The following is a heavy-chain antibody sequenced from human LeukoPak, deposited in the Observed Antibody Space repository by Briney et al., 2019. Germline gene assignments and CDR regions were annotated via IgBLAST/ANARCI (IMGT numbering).Heavy chain of an antibody. V-gene: IGHV5-51*01. D-gene: IGHD3-22*01. CDR2: IYPGDSDT. CDR1: GYSFTSYW. Sequence: GESLKISCKGSGYSFTSYWIGWVRQMPGKGLEWMGIIYPGDSDTRYGPSFQGQVTISADKSISTAYLQWSSLKASDTAMYYCARGYYDSSGYVGDQAFDYWGQGTLVTVSS. CDR3: ARGYYDSSGYVGDQAFDY. J-gene: IGHJ4*02.